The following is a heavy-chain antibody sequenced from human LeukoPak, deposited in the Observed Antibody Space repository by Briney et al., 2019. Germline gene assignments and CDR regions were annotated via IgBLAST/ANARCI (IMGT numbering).Heavy chain of an antibody. Sequence: SETLSLTCTVSGGSISSSSYYWGWIRQPPGTGLEWIGSSGSTYYNPSLKSRVTIAVETSKNQFSLKLTSVTAADTAIYYCARSGTYQHSSAYDYWGQGNLVTVSS. D-gene: IGHD3-10*01. J-gene: IGHJ4*01. CDR2: SGST. CDR3: ARSGTYQHSSAYDY. CDR1: GGSISSSSYY. V-gene: IGHV4-39*07.